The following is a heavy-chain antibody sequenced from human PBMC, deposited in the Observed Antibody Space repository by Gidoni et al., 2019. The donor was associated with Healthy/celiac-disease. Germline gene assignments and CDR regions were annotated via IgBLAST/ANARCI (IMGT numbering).Heavy chain of an antibody. CDR3: ARAPWGFGVVIRTHYFDY. V-gene: IGHV3-30-3*01. D-gene: IGHD3-3*01. CDR1: GFTFSSYA. J-gene: IGHJ4*02. Sequence: QVQLVESGGGVVQPGKSLRLSCAASGFTFSSYALHWVRQAPGKGLEWVAIISHDGSNNYYADSVKGRFTISRDNSKNTLYLQMNSLRAEDTAVYYCARAPWGFGVVIRTHYFDYWGQGTLVTVSS. CDR2: ISHDGSNN.